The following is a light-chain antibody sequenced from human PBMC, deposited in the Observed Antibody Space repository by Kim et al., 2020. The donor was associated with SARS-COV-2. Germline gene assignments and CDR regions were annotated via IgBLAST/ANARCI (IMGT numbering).Light chain of an antibody. Sequence: ALTQPPSASGSPGQAVTISCTGTSSDVGGYNYVSWYQQHPGKAPKLMIYEVSKRPSGVPDRFSGSKSGNTASLTVSGLQAEDEADYYCSSYAGSNNYVFGTGTKVTVL. J-gene: IGLJ1*01. V-gene: IGLV2-8*01. CDR1: SSDVGGYNY. CDR2: EVS. CDR3: SSYAGSNNYV.